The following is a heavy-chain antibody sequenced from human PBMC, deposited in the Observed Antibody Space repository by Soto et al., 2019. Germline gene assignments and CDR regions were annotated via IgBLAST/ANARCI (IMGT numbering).Heavy chain of an antibody. Sequence: GGSLRLSCAASGFTFSSYAMSWVRQAPGKGLEWVSAISGSGGSTYYADSVKGRFSISRDNSKNTLYLQMNSLRAEDTAVYYCAKGRRGGYDYPLWYYYGMDVWGQGTTVTVSS. CDR1: GFTFSSYA. D-gene: IGHD5-12*01. CDR2: ISGSGGST. CDR3: AKGRRGGYDYPLWYYYGMDV. J-gene: IGHJ6*02. V-gene: IGHV3-23*01.